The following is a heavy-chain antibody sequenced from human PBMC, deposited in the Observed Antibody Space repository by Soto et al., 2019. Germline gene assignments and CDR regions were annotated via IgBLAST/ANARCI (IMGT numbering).Heavy chain of an antibody. V-gene: IGHV3-21*01. CDR2: ISSGSSNI. J-gene: IGHJ4*02. D-gene: IGHD2-15*01. Sequence: EVQLVESGGGLVKPGGSLTLSCAASGFAFRSYNMNWVRQAPGKGLEWVASISSGSSNIYYADSVKGRFTLSRDNAKNSLFLQMDSLRAEASAVYYCASATVVAATFDFGGQGTLVTVSS. CDR1: GFAFRSYN. CDR3: ASATVVAATFDF.